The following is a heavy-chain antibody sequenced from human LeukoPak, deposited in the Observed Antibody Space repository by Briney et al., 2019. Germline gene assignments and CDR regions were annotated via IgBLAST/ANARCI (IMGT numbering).Heavy chain of an antibody. CDR2: ISSSSTYI. CDR3: ARDKRDGYNSGSPYYFDY. J-gene: IGHJ4*02. CDR1: GFTFSSYA. Sequence: PGGSLRLSCAASGFTFSSYAMSWVRQAPGKGLEWVSCISSSSTYIYYADSVKGRFTISRDNAKNSLYLQMNSLRAEDTAIYYCARDKRDGYNSGSPYYFDYWGQGTLVTVSS. D-gene: IGHD5-12*01. V-gene: IGHV3-21*01.